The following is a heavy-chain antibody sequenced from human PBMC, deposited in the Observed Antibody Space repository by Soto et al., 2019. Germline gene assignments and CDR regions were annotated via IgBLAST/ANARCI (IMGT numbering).Heavy chain of an antibody. D-gene: IGHD3-3*01. V-gene: IGHV4-59*12. CDR1: GGSITSYF. CDR3: ARNYDFWTASYRTLFHS. J-gene: IGHJ4*02. CDR2: IHKSGDT. Sequence: SETLSLTCTGSGGSITSYFWNWIRQPPGKGLEWIGEIHKSGDTNYNPSLKSRVTMSLDTSKSQFSLRLNSVTAADTAVYYCARNYDFWTASYRTLFHSWRQGPLITVPP.